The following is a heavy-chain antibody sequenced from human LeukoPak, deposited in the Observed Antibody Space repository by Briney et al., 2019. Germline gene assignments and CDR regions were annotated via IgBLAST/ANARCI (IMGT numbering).Heavy chain of an antibody. V-gene: IGHV5-10-1*01. D-gene: IGHD4-23*01. Sequence: GESLQISCKGSGYSYTNYWISWVRQMLGKGLEWMGRIDPSDSYINHSPSFQGHVSISADKSVSTAYLQWSSLKASDSAMYYCARQPRGTVVFDYWGQGTLVTVSS. CDR1: GYSYTNYW. CDR3: ARQPRGTVVFDY. CDR2: IDPSDSYI. J-gene: IGHJ4*02.